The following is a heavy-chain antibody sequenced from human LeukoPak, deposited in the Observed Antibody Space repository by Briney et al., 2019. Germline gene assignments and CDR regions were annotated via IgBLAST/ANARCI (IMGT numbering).Heavy chain of an antibody. CDR1: GVFITGYY. J-gene: IGHJ4*02. V-gene: IGHV4-59*01. D-gene: IGHD6-13*01. Sequence: SETLSLTSTVAGVFITGYYSSSIRQPPGKGLEWIGYIYYSGSTNYNPSLKSRVTISVDTSKNQFSLKLSSVTAADTDVYYFARGAITVAGCIFYYWRRGTLVTVSS. CDR2: IYYSGST. CDR3: ARGAITVAGCIFYY.